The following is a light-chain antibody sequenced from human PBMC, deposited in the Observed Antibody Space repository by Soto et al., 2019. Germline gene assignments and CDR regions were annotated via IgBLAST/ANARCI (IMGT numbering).Light chain of an antibody. V-gene: IGLV2-8*01. Sequence: QSVLTQPPSASWSPGQSVTISCTGTSSDVGGYNYVSWYQQHPGKAPKLMIYEVSKRPSGVPDLFSGSKSGNTASLTVSGLQAEDEADYYCTSYAGSNNFFYFFGTGTKVTVL. CDR1: SSDVGGYNY. CDR3: TSYAGSNNFFYF. J-gene: IGLJ1*01. CDR2: EVS.